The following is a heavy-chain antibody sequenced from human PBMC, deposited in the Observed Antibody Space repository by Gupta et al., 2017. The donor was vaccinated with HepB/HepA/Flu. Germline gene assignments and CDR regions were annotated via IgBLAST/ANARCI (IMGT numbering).Heavy chain of an antibody. D-gene: IGHD5-12*01. CDR1: GGSINSSHW. Sequence: QVQLQESGPGLVKPSGTLSLTCAVSGGSINSSHWWSWVRQPPGKGLEWIGEIHHSGSTNYNPSLKSRVTISIDKSNNQFSLKLSSVTAADTAVYFCARNIGYFDSWGQGTQVTVSS. V-gene: IGHV4-4*02. CDR3: ARNIGYFDS. J-gene: IGHJ4*02. CDR2: IHHSGST.